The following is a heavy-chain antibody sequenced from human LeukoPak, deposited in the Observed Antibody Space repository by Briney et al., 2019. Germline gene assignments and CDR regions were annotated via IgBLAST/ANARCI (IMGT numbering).Heavy chain of an antibody. CDR1: GYTFTSYY. D-gene: IGHD3-22*01. CDR2: INPSGGST. CDR3: ARMVGEYYYDSSGYHDY. J-gene: IGHJ4*02. V-gene: IGHV1-46*01. Sequence: GASVKVSCKASGYTFTSYYMHWVRQAPGQGLEWMGIINPSGGSTSYAQKFQGRVTMTRGTSTSTVYMELSSLRSEDTAVYYCARMVGEYYYDSSGYHDYWGQGTLVTVSS.